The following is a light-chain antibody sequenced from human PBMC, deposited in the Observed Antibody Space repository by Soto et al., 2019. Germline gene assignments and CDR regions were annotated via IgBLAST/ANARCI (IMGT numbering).Light chain of an antibody. CDR3: QQYSDWGT. J-gene: IGKJ1*01. Sequence: EIVMTQSPATLSVSPGERATLSCRASQSVSSNLAWYQQKPGQAPRLLIYGASTRATGIPARFSGSGSGTEFTLTISSLQSEDFAVYYCQQYSDWGTFGQGTKVDTK. CDR2: GAS. CDR1: QSVSSN. V-gene: IGKV3-15*01.